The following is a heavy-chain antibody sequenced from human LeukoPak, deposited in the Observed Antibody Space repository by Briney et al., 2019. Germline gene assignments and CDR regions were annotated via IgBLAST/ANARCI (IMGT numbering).Heavy chain of an antibody. Sequence: SETLSLTCTVSGYSISSGSYWGWIRQPPGKGLEWIGSIHHSGSTYYNPSLKSRVTISVDASKNQLSLKLSSVTAADTAVYYCARAFGVVIYFDYWGQGTLVTVSS. CDR3: ARAFGVVIYFDY. J-gene: IGHJ4*02. D-gene: IGHD3-3*01. V-gene: IGHV4-38-2*02. CDR1: GYSISSGSY. CDR2: IHHSGST.